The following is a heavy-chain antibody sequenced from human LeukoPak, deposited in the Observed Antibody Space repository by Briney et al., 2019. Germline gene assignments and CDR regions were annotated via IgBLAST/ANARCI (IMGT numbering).Heavy chain of an antibody. J-gene: IGHJ5*02. CDR3: ARDLAVAGRVDWFDP. Sequence: SETLSLTCTVSGGFISSYYWSWIRQPAGKGLEWVGRIYTTGSTNYNPSLKSRVTMSVDTSKNQFSLKLSSVTTADTAVYYCARDLAVAGRVDWFDPWGQGTLVTVSS. CDR1: GGFISSYY. CDR2: IYTTGST. V-gene: IGHV4-4*07. D-gene: IGHD6-19*01.